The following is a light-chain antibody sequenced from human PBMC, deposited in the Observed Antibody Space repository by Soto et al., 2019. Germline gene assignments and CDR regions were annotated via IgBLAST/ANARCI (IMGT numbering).Light chain of an antibody. Sequence: QSVLTQPPSVSGAPGQRVSSSCTGSSSNIGAGYDVHWYHQLPGTAPKLLLYGNNNRPSGVPDRFSGSKSGTSASLVITGLQAEDEADYYCQSFDTRLNSVVFGGGTKLTVL. CDR2: GNN. CDR1: SSNIGAGYD. J-gene: IGLJ2*01. CDR3: QSFDTRLNSVV. V-gene: IGLV1-40*01.